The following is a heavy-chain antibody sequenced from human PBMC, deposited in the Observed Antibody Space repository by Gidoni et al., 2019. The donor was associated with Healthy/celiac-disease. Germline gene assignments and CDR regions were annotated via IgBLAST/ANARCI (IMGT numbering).Heavy chain of an antibody. D-gene: IGHD3-16*02. CDR1: GCSISSGDYY. J-gene: IGHJ3*02. CDR2: IYYSGST. V-gene: IGHV4-30-4*01. Sequence: QVQLQESGPGLVKPSPTLSLTCTVSGCSISSGDYYWSWIRQPPGKGLEWLGYIYYSGSTYYNPSLKSRVTISVDTAKNQFSLKLSSVTAADTAVYYCARLGGVIVHDAFDIWGQGTMVTVSS. CDR3: ARLGGVIVHDAFDI.